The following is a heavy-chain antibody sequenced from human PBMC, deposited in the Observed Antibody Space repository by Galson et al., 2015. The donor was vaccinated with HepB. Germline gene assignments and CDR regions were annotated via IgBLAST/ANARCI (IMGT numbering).Heavy chain of an antibody. D-gene: IGHD6-6*01. CDR2: ISGSGATI. CDR3: AKLHGMSSPHYHINV. V-gene: IGHV3-23*01. CDR1: GFTFRSFS. J-gene: IGHJ6*04. Sequence: SLRLSCAASGFTFRSFSMSWVRQAPGKGLELVSIISGSGATIFYADSVKGRFTISRDNSKDTLFLQMNSLRAEDTAIYFCAKLHGMSSPHYHINVWGKGATVTVSS.